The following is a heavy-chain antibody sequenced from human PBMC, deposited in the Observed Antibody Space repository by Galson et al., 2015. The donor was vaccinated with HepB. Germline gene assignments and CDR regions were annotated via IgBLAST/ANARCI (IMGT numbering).Heavy chain of an antibody. CDR3: ARLGHEGYHYDVRVV. CDR2: IYPGDSET. J-gene: IGHJ6*02. D-gene: IGHD2-2*01. Sequence: QSGAEVKKPGESLKVSCKASGYSFRNYWIGWVRQMPGKGLECMGIIYPGDSETRYSPSFQGQVTLSADKSTNTAYLQWSSLKASDTAMYYCARLGHEGYHYDVRVVWRQGTTVTVSS. V-gene: IGHV5-51*01. CDR1: GYSFRNYW.